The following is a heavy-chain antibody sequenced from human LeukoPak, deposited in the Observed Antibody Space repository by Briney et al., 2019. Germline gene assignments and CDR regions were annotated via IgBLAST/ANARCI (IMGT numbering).Heavy chain of an antibody. CDR1: GFTFSNAW. CDR2: IKSKTDGGTT. D-gene: IGHD1-1*01. V-gene: IGHV3-15*01. Sequence: KAGGSLILSCAASGFTFSNAWMSWVRQAPGKGLEWVGRIKSKTDGGTTDYAAHVKGRFTISRDDSKNTLYLQMNSLKTEDTAVYYCTTDPAEGYNWNDEDQRLVAFDIWGQGTMVTVSS. J-gene: IGHJ3*02. CDR3: TTDPAEGYNWNDEDQRLVAFDI.